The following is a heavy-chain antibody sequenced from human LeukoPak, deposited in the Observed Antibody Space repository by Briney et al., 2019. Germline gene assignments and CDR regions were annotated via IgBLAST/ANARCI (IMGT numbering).Heavy chain of an antibody. D-gene: IGHD1-26*01. CDR1: GFTLSSYA. CDR2: ISGSGGST. CDR3: AKWVGATPFDY. V-gene: IGHV3-23*01. Sequence: PGASLRLSCAASGFTLSSYAMRWVRQAPGKGLEGVSAISGSGGSTYYADSVKGRFTISRDNSKNTLYLQMNTPTAEDTAVYYCAKWVGATPFDYWGQGTLVTVSS. J-gene: IGHJ4*02.